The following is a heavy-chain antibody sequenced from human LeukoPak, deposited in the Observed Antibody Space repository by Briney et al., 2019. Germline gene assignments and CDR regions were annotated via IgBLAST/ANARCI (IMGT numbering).Heavy chain of an antibody. J-gene: IGHJ4*02. CDR1: GFTFSSYA. D-gene: IGHD6-13*01. CDR2: ISGSGGST. V-gene: IGHV3-23*01. CDR3: AKGESGYSSSWYDY. Sequence: PVGSLRLSCAATGFTFSSYAMSWVRQAPGKGLAWVSAISGSGGSTYYADSVKGRFTISRDNSKNTLYLQMNSLRAEDTAVYYCAKGESGYSSSWYDYWGQGTLVTVSS.